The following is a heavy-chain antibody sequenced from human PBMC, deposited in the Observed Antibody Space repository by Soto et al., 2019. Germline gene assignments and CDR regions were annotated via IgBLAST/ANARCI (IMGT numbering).Heavy chain of an antibody. CDR1: GYTFTSYG. D-gene: IGHD3-9*01. J-gene: IGHJ6*02. Sequence: QVRLVQSGAEVKKPRASVKVSCKASGYTFTSYGISWVRQAPGQGLEWMGWISAYNGNTNYAQKLQGRVTMTTDTSTSTAYMELRSLRSDDSAVYYCARDTAISQNYYYYGMDVWGQGTTVTVSS. CDR3: ARDTAISQNYYYYGMDV. V-gene: IGHV1-18*01. CDR2: ISAYNGNT.